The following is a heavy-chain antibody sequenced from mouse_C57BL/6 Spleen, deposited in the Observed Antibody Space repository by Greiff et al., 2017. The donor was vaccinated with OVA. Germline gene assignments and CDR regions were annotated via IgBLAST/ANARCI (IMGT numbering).Heavy chain of an antibody. D-gene: IGHD3-2*02. V-gene: IGHV1-50*01. CDR1: GYTFTSYW. Sequence: VQLQQPGAELVKPGASVKLSCKASGYTFTSYWMQWVKQRPGQGLEWIGEIDPSDSYTNYNQKFKGKATLTVDTSSSTAYMQLSSLTSEDSAVYYCARQTAQATNFDYWGQGTTLTVSS. J-gene: IGHJ2*01. CDR3: ARQTAQATNFDY. CDR2: IDPSDSYT.